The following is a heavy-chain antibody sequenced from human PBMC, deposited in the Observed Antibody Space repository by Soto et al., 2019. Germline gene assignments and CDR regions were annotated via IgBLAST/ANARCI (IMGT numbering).Heavy chain of an antibody. CDR2: ISGSGGST. V-gene: IGHV3-23*01. J-gene: IGHJ3*02. CDR1: GFTFSSYA. CDR3: AKGGGVYYDFWSGRGLGDALDI. D-gene: IGHD3-3*01. Sequence: PGGSLRLSCAASGFTFSSYAMSWVRQAPGKGLEWVSAISGSGGSTYYADSVKGRFTICRDNSKNTLYLQMNSLRAEDTAVYYWAKGGGVYYDFWSGRGLGDALDIWGQGTMVTVSS.